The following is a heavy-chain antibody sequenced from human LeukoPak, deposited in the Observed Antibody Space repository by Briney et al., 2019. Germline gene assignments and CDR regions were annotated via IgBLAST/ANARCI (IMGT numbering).Heavy chain of an antibody. CDR1: GFTFSTFW. Sequence: GGSLRLSCAASGFTFSTFWMSWVRQAPGQGLECVANTKSDGSEKYYVDSMKGRFTVSRDNAKNSLYLQMDSLRAEDTAVYYCARGGTFVSDYWGQGTLVTVSS. D-gene: IGHD1-1*01. J-gene: IGHJ4*02. CDR2: TKSDGSEK. CDR3: ARGGTFVSDY. V-gene: IGHV3-7*01.